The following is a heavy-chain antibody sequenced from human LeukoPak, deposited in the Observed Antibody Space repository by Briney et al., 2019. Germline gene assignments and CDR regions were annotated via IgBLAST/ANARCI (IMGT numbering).Heavy chain of an antibody. V-gene: IGHV3-49*03. J-gene: IGHJ4*02. Sequence: GGSLRLSCTASGFTFGDYVVTWFRQAPGKGLEWVAFIRTKPYDGTTEYAASVKGRFTISRDDSESIAYLQMNSLRTEDTAVYYCTRGSDTIFGVARDGFDSWGQGTLVTVSS. CDR3: TRGSDTIFGVARDGFDS. CDR1: GFTFGDYV. D-gene: IGHD3-3*01. CDR2: IRTKPYDGTT.